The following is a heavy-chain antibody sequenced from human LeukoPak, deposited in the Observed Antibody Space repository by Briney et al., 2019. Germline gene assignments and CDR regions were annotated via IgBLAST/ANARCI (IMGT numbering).Heavy chain of an antibody. J-gene: IGHJ4*02. D-gene: IGHD5-24*01. CDR3: ARDQESDGSDY. V-gene: IGHV1-2*02. Sequence: ASVTVCCKASGYTFTGYYMHWVRQAPGQGIEWMGWINPNSGGTNYAQKFQGRVTMTRDTAISTAYMELSRLRTDDTAVYYCARDQESDGSDYWGQGTLVTVSS. CDR1: GYTFTGYY. CDR2: INPNSGGT.